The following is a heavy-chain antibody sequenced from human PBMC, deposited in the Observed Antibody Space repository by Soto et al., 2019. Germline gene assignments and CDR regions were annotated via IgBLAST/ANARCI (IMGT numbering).Heavy chain of an antibody. CDR3: ARDWARIAVAGYYYYGMDV. Sequence: SETLSLTXTVSGGSISSGDYYWSWIRQPPGKGLEWVGYIYYSGSTYYNPSLKSRVTISVDTSKNQFSLKLSSVTAADTAVYYCARDWARIAVAGYYYYGMDVWGQGTTVTVS. CDR1: GGSISSGDYY. V-gene: IGHV4-30-4*01. CDR2: IYYSGST. D-gene: IGHD6-19*01. J-gene: IGHJ6*02.